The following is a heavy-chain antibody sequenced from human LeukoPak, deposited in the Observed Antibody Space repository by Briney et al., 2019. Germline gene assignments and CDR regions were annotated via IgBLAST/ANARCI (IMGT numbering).Heavy chain of an antibody. D-gene: IGHD3-3*01. CDR2: IDSGGDT. J-gene: IGHJ4*02. CDR1: GFTVSSNY. CDR3: AKDLDDFWSGYSNLFDY. V-gene: IGHV3-53*01. Sequence: GGSLRLSCAASGFTVSSNYMSWVRQAPGKGLEWVSVIDSGGDTYYADSVKGRFTISRDNSKNTLYLQMNSLRAEDTAVYYCAKDLDDFWSGYSNLFDYWGQGTLVTVSS.